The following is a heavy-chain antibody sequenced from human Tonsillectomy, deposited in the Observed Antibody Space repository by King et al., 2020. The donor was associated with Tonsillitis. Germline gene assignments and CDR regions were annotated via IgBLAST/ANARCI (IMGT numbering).Heavy chain of an antibody. CDR3: ARSSGWYFDY. CDR2: IYYSGST. D-gene: IGHD6-19*01. CDR1: GGSISSYY. J-gene: IGHJ4*02. Sequence: QLQESGPGLVKPSETLSLTCTVSGGSISSYYWSWIRQPPGKGLEWIGYIYYSGSTNYNPSLKSRVTISVDTSKNQFSLKLSSVTAADTAVYYCARSSGWYFDYWGQGTLVTVSS. V-gene: IGHV4-59*01.